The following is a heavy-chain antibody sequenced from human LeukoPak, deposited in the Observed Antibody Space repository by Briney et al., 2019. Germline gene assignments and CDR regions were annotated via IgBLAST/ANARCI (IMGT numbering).Heavy chain of an antibody. Sequence: SETLSLTCTVSGGSISSGDYYWSWIRQPPGKGLEWIGYIYYSGSTYYNPSLKSRITISVDTSKNQFSLKLSSVTAADTAVYYCASHSSGYYGSDYWGQGTLVTVSS. J-gene: IGHJ4*02. V-gene: IGHV4-30-4*01. CDR2: IYYSGST. CDR1: GGSISSGDYY. D-gene: IGHD3-22*01. CDR3: ASHSSGYYGSDY.